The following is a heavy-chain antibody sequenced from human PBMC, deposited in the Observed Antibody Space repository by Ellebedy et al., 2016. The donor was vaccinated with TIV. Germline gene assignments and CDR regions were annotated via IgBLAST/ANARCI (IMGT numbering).Heavy chain of an antibody. D-gene: IGHD1-26*01. CDR1: GFTFNSFA. CDR2: ISNSGEST. CDR3: AKDRIVGARKFDD. V-gene: IGHV3-23*01. J-gene: IGHJ4*02. Sequence: GESLKISCVASGFTFNSFAMSWVRQAPRKGLEWVSTISNSGESTNNADSGKGRFTISRDNYKNTRYLQMNGLRAEDTAVYYCAKDRIVGARKFDDWGQGTLVTVSS.